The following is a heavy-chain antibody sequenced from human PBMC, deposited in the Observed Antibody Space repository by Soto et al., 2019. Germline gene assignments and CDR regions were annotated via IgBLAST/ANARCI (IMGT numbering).Heavy chain of an antibody. D-gene: IGHD2-2*03. CDR1: GFAVNY. Sequence: EVQLVESGGGLVQPGGSLRLSCAVSGFAVNYMSWVRQAPGKGLEWLSVSYSGDSTYYADSVRGRFIISRDKSKTTLYLQMNSLRVEDTALYYCAIDGSDHWGQGTLVTVPS. CDR3: AIDGSDH. CDR2: SYSGDST. J-gene: IGHJ4*02. V-gene: IGHV3-66*01.